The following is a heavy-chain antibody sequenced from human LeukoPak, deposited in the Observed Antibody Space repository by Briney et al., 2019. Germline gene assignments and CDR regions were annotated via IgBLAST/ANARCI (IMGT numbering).Heavy chain of an antibody. J-gene: IGHJ4*02. CDR2: IYYSGST. CDR3: ASRGYSGSKGVDY. D-gene: IGHD1-26*01. CDR1: GGSISSGDYY. V-gene: IGHV4-30-4*08. Sequence: PSETLSLTCTVSGGSISSGDYYWSWIRQPPGKGLEWIGYIYYSGSTYYNPSLKSRVTISVDTSKNQFSLKLSSVTAADTAVYYCASRGYSGSKGVDYWGQGTLVTVSS.